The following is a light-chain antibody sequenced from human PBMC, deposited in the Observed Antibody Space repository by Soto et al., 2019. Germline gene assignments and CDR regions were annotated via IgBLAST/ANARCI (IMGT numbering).Light chain of an antibody. CDR3: QQLNSYPQT. Sequence: DIQLTQSPSFLSASVGDRVTITWRASQGISSYLAWYQQKPGKAPKLLIYAASTLQSGVPSRFSGSGSGTEFTLTISSLQPEDFATYYCQQLNSYPQTFGQGTKVDIK. J-gene: IGKJ1*01. CDR1: QGISSY. CDR2: AAS. V-gene: IGKV1-9*01.